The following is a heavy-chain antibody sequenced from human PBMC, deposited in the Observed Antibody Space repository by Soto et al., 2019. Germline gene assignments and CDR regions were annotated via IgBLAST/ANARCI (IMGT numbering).Heavy chain of an antibody. CDR3: ARLGQFDF. Sequence: QVQLVQSGGGLVRPGGSLRLSCEASGFIFSDYYMAWIRQAPGKGLEWVSYISGSGDTIYYADSVKGRFTISRDSAKASLYLQMNPLRDEDTAIYYCARLGQFDFWGQGTVVTVSS. V-gene: IGHV3-11*01. CDR1: GFIFSDYY. J-gene: IGHJ4*02. CDR2: ISGSGDTI.